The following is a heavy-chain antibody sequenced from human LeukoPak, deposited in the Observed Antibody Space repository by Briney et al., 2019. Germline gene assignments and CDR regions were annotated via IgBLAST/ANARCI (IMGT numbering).Heavy chain of an antibody. CDR3: ASETAMVVSYYYYYGMDV. Sequence: ASVKVSCKASGYTFTSYDINWVRQATGQGLEWMGWMNPNSGNTGYAQKFQGRVTMTRNTSISTAYMGLSSLRSEDTAVYYCASETAMVVSYYYYYGMDVWGQGTTVTVSS. CDR1: GYTFTSYD. J-gene: IGHJ6*02. CDR2: MNPNSGNT. V-gene: IGHV1-8*01. D-gene: IGHD5-18*01.